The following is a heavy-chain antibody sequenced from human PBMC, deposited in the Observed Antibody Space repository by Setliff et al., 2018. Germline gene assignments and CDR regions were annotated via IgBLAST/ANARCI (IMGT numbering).Heavy chain of an antibody. D-gene: IGHD3-16*02. J-gene: IGHJ5*02. Sequence: SETLSLTCAVSGSSITSSNWWSWVRQPPGKGLEWIGQIFHSGSTHYNPSLKSRLTISVDQSKNQFSLKLKSVTAADTAVYYCARLESLGDLSLYGLWLDPWGQGTLVTVSS. CDR1: GSSITSSNW. V-gene: IGHV4-4*02. CDR2: IFHSGST. CDR3: ARLESLGDLSLYGLWLDP.